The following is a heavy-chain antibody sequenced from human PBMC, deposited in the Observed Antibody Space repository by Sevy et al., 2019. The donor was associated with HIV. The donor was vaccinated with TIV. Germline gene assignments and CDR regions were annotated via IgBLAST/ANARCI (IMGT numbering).Heavy chain of an antibody. V-gene: IGHV4-34*01. J-gene: IGHJ5*02. Sequence: SETLSLTCAVHGGSFSGYYWNWIRQPPGNGLEWIGEINHSGSTNYNPSLKSRVTISVDTSKNQFSLKLSSVTAADTAIYYCARSPPIVVVPGAPSWFDPWGQGTLVTVSS. CDR2: INHSGST. D-gene: IGHD2-2*01. CDR1: GGSFSGYY. CDR3: ARSPPIVVVPGAPSWFDP.